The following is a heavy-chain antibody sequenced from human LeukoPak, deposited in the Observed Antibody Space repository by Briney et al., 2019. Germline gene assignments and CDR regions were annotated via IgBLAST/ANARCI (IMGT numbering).Heavy chain of an antibody. J-gene: IGHJ4*02. D-gene: IGHD2-15*01. CDR2: ISGSGGST. CDR3: AKASGGSCYSSLDN. Sequence: GGSLRLSCAASGFTFSSYAMSWVRQAPGKGLEWVSAISGSGGSTYYADSVKGRFTISRDNSKNTLYLQMNNLRAEDTAVYYCAKASGGSCYSSLDNWGQGTLVTVSS. CDR1: GFTFSSYA. V-gene: IGHV3-23*01.